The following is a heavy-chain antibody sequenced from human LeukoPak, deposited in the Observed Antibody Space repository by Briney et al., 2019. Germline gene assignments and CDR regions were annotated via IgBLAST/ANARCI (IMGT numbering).Heavy chain of an antibody. D-gene: IGHD3-9*01. J-gene: IGHJ4*02. V-gene: IGHV3-23*01. CDR3: AKGGSGYYDILTGYFRPDY. Sequence: GGSLRLSCAASGFTFSSYAMSWVRQAPGKGREWVSAISGSGGSTYYADSVKGRFTISRDNSKNTLYLQMNSLRAEDTAVYYCAKGGSGYYDILTGYFRPDYWGQGTLVTVSS. CDR2: ISGSGGST. CDR1: GFTFSSYA.